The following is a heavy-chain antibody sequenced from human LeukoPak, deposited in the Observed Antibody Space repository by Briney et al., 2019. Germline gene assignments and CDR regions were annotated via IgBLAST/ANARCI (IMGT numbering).Heavy chain of an antibody. CDR1: GFTFSSTW. Sequence: SGGSLRLSCIGSGFTFSSTWMHWVRHAPGKGLVWLSRMNSDGTTINYADSVKGRFTISRDNAKNTLYLQMNSLGADDTAVYYCATAGYYRFDYWGQGTLVTVSS. D-gene: IGHD3-16*01. J-gene: IGHJ4*02. V-gene: IGHV3-74*01. CDR2: MNSDGTTI. CDR3: ATAGYYRFDY.